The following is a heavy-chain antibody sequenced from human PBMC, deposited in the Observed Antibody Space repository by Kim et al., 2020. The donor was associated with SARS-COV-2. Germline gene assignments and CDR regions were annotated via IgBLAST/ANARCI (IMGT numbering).Heavy chain of an antibody. Sequence: SETLSLTCTVSGGSISSYYWSWIRQPPGKGLEWIGYIYYSGSTNYNPSLKSRVTISVDTSKNQFSLKLSSVTAADTAVYYCAQGAVATYYYYMDVWGKGTTVTVSS. D-gene: IGHD6-19*01. J-gene: IGHJ6*03. CDR3: AQGAVATYYYYMDV. V-gene: IGHV4-59*01. CDR1: GGSISSYY. CDR2: IYYSGST.